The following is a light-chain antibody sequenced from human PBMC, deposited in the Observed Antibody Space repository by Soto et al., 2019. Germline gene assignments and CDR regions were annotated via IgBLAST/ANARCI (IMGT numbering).Light chain of an antibody. CDR1: QIISRY. J-gene: IGKJ1*01. V-gene: IGKV1-39*01. CDR3: QQSLSTPLT. CDR2: AAS. Sequence: DIQMTQSPSSLSASVGDRVTITCRASQIISRYLNWYRQKPGRAPELLIYAASSLQSGVPSRFSGSGSGTDYTLTISSLEPEDFATYYCQQSLSTPLTFGQGTKVELK.